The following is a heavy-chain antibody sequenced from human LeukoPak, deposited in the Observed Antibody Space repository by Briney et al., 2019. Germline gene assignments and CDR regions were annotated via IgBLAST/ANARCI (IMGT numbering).Heavy chain of an antibody. CDR1: GFTFSSYG. D-gene: IGHD1-1*01. Sequence: GGSLRLSCAASGFTFSSYGMHWVRQAPGKGLEWVAVISYDGSNKYYADSVKGRFTISRDNSKNTLYLQMNSLRAEDAAVYYCARHGNGEAFDIWGQGTMVTVSS. V-gene: IGHV3-30*03. CDR3: ARHGNGEAFDI. J-gene: IGHJ3*02. CDR2: ISYDGSNK.